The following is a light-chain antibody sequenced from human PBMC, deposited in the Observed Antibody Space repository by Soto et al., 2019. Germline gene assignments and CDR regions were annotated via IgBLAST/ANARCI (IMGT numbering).Light chain of an antibody. CDR1: QTVSTN. Sequence: EIMMTQSPVTLSVSPGERATISCRASQTVSTNLAWYQLKPGQAPRLLLYGASTRATGIPARFSGSGSGTEFTLTISSLQSEDVADYYCQQYNNWPRTFGQGTKV. V-gene: IGKV3-15*01. CDR2: GAS. J-gene: IGKJ1*01. CDR3: QQYNNWPRT.